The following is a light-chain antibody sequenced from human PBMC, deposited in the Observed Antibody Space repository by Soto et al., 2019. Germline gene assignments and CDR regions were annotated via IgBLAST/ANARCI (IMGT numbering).Light chain of an antibody. CDR2: SNN. CDR1: RSNIGSNS. CDR3: AAWDDSLNGRYV. J-gene: IGLJ1*01. V-gene: IGLV1-44*01. Sequence: QSVLTQPPSASGTPGQRVTISCSGARSNIGSNSVNWYQQLPGTAPKLLIYSNNQRPSGVPDRFSGSKSGTSASLAISGLQSEDEADYYCAAWDDSLNGRYVFGTGTKLTVL.